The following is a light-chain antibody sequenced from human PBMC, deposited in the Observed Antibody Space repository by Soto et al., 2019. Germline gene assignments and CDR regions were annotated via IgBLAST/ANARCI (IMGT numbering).Light chain of an antibody. Sequence: VIWMTQSPSLLSASTGDRVTISCRVSLGVSSYLAWYQQKPGKAPELLIYAASTLQSGVPSRFSGSGSGTDFTLTISCLQSEDFATYYCQQYNSFPRTFGQGTKVEIK. CDR3: QQYNSFPRT. CDR2: AAS. V-gene: IGKV1D-8*01. J-gene: IGKJ1*01. CDR1: LGVSSY.